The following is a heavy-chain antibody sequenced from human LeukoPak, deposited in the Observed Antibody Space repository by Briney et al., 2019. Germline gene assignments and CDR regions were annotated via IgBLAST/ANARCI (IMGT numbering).Heavy chain of an antibody. CDR2: IYYSGST. D-gene: IGHD1-26*01. CDR3: ARQDCVTSYFDP. J-gene: IGHJ5*02. V-gene: IGHV4-39*01. CDR1: RGSISSGSYY. Sequence: ASETLSLTCTVSRGSISSGSYYWGWIRQPPGKGLEWIGTIYYSGSTYYSPSLKSRVTISVDTSKNQFSLSLRSVTAADTALYFCARQDCVTSYFDPWGQGTLVSVSS.